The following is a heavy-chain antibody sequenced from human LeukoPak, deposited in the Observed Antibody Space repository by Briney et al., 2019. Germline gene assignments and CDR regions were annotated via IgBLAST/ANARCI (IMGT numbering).Heavy chain of an antibody. CDR1: GFTFSSYG. CDR3: AKDLIGAMDTAMASYYYYGMDV. J-gene: IGHJ6*02. D-gene: IGHD5-18*01. Sequence: GGSLRLSCAASGFTFSSYGMHWVRQAPGKGLEWVAVISYDGSNKYYADSVKGRFTISRDNSKNTLYLQMNSLRAEDTAVYYCAKDLIGAMDTAMASYYYYGMDVWGQGTTVTVSS. CDR2: ISYDGSNK. V-gene: IGHV3-30*18.